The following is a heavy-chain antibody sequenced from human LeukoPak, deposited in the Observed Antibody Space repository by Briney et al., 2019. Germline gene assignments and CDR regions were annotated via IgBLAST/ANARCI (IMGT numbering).Heavy chain of an antibody. CDR3: AGRGQVGGWYAFDY. J-gene: IGHJ4*02. CDR2: IYPGDSDT. Sequence: GESLKISCKGSGYSFTSYWIAWVRQMPGKRLEWLGIIYPGDSDTRYSPSFQGQVTISVDKSIGTAYLQWSSLKASDTAMYYRAGRGQVGGWYAFDYWGQGTLVTVSS. D-gene: IGHD6-19*01. V-gene: IGHV5-51*01. CDR1: GYSFTSYW.